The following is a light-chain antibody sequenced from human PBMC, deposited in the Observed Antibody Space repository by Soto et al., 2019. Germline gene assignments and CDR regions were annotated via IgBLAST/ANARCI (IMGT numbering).Light chain of an antibody. Sequence: DIQMTQSPSSLSASVGDRVTITCRASQSISSYLNWHQQKPGKTPKLLIYAASSLQSGAPSRFSGSGSVTDFTLTISSLQPEDVATHYCQQSYSTLPYTFGQGTKL. V-gene: IGKV1-39*01. CDR1: QSISSY. J-gene: IGKJ2*01. CDR3: QQSYSTLPYT. CDR2: AAS.